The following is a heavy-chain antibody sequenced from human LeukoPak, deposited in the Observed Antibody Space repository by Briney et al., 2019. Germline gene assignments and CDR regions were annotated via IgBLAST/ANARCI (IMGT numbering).Heavy chain of an antibody. CDR2: IGNDGSDT. CDR1: RSTFSSYW. CDR3: ARGGYDHAFDI. J-gene: IGHJ3*02. V-gene: IGHV3-74*01. Sequence: GGSLRLSCAASRSTFSSYWLHWVRQAPGKGLVWVSRIGNDGSDTIYADSVKGRFTISRDNAKSTLYLQMNSLKAEDTAVYYCARGGYDHAFDIWGQGTMVTVSS. D-gene: IGHD2-15*01.